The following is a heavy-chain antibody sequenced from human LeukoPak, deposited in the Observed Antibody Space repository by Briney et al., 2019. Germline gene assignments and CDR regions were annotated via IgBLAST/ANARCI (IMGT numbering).Heavy chain of an antibody. CDR2: ISYDGTNK. CDR1: GFTFSSYP. D-gene: IGHD5-18*01. J-gene: IGHJ4*01. CDR3: ARGVSGYSYGSRFDY. V-gene: IGHV3-30*14. Sequence: PGKSLRLSCAASGFTFSSYPMHWVRQAPGKGLEWVAVISYDGTNKYYTDSVKGRFTISRDNSKNTVYLQMNSLRAEDTAVYYCARGVSGYSYGSRFDYWGHGILVTVSS.